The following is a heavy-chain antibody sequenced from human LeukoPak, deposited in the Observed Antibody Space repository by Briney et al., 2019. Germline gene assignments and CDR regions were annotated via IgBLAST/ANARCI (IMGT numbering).Heavy chain of an antibody. CDR2: ISSSGSTI. V-gene: IGHV3-48*03. Sequence: GGSLRPSCAASAFTSSRDVMHWVRQAPGKGLEWVSYISSSGSTIYYADSVKGRFTISRDNAKNSLYLQMNSLRAEDTAVYYCAELGITMIGGVWGKGTTVTISS. CDR3: AELGITMIGGV. J-gene: IGHJ6*04. CDR1: AFTSSRDV. D-gene: IGHD3-10*02.